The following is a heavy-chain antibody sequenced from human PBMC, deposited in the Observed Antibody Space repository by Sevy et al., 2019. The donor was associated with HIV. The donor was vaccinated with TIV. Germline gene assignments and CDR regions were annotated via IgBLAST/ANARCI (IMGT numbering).Heavy chain of an antibody. CDR2: FDPEEGET. V-gene: IGHV1-24*01. J-gene: IGHJ4*02. D-gene: IGHD3-22*01. Sequence: ASVKVSCKVSGYTLTKLSINWVRQAPGKGLEWMGGFDPEEGETFYSQKFQGRVTMTGDTSTDTAYMELSSLRSEDTAVYYCATTKDYYESSGYPFDDWGQGTPVTVSS. CDR1: GYTLTKLS. CDR3: ATTKDYYESSGYPFDD.